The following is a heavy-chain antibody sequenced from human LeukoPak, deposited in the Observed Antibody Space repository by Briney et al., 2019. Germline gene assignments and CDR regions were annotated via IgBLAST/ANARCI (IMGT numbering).Heavy chain of an antibody. D-gene: IGHD5-24*01. J-gene: IGHJ4*02. V-gene: IGHV3-21*01. CDR3: ARVQRGEMATFDY. Sequence: GGSLRLSCAASGFIFSSYSMNWVRHAPGKGLEWVSSISSTSTYIHYADSLKGRFTISRDNARNSLYLQINSLRVEDTAVYYCARVQRGEMATFDYWGQGTLVTVSS. CDR1: GFIFSSYS. CDR2: ISSTSTYI.